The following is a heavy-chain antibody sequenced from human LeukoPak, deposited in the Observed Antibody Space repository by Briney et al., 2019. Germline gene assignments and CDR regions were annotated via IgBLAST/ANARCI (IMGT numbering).Heavy chain of an antibody. J-gene: IGHJ5*02. D-gene: IGHD3-22*01. V-gene: IGHV4-61*02. CDR1: GGSISSGSYY. Sequence: SETLSLTCTVSGGSISSGSYYWSWIRQPAGKGLEWIGRIYTSGSTNYNPSLKSRVTISVDTSKNQFSLKRSSVTAADTAVYYCARGGEYYYDSSGYYYDWFDPWGQGTLVTVSS. CDR3: ARGGEYYYDSSGYYYDWFDP. CDR2: IYTSGST.